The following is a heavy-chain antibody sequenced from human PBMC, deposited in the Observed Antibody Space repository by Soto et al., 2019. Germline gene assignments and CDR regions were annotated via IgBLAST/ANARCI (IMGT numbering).Heavy chain of an antibody. CDR3: ARRSSGWYFDY. Sequence: EVQLLESGGGLVQPGGSLRLSCAASGFTFSSYALNWVRQAPGKGLEWVSFISGSGDSTYYADSVKGRFTISRDNSKNTLYLQMNSLRAEDTAVYYCARRSSGWYFDYWGQGTLVTVSS. D-gene: IGHD6-19*01. V-gene: IGHV3-23*01. CDR2: ISGSGDST. J-gene: IGHJ4*02. CDR1: GFTFSSYA.